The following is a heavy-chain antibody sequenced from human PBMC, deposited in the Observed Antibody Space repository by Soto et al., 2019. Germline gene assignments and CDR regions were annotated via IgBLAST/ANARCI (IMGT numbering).Heavy chain of an antibody. CDR2: IHSSGST. J-gene: IGHJ4*02. D-gene: IGHD5-12*01. Sequence: SETLSLTCTVSGASMNSYHWSWIRQPAVKGLEWIGHIHSSGSTNYNPSLKSRVTMSVDTSKNQFSLRLMSLTAADTAVYYCARVQRRWLNSDYWGQGTLVTSPQ. CDR3: ARVQRRWLNSDY. CDR1: GASMNSYH. V-gene: IGHV4-4*07.